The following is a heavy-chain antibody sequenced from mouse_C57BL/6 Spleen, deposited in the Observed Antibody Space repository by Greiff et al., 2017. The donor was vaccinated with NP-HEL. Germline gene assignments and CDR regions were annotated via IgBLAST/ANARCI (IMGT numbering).Heavy chain of an antibody. CDR3: ARMGSYDGYYFYFDY. V-gene: IGHV2-2*01. Sequence: VQRVESGPGLVQPSQSLSITCTVSGFSLTSYGVHWVRQSPGKGLEWLGVIWSGGSTDYNAAFISRLSISKDNSKSQVFFKMNSLQADDTAIYYCARMGSYDGYYFYFDYWGQGTTLTVSS. CDR2: IWSGGST. J-gene: IGHJ2*01. D-gene: IGHD2-3*01. CDR1: GFSLTSYG.